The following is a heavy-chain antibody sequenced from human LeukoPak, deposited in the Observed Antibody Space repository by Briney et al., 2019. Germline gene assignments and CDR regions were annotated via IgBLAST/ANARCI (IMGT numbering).Heavy chain of an antibody. CDR3: ARDQDGVGATIDL. CDR1: GFTFSLYW. D-gene: IGHD1-26*01. J-gene: IGHJ4*02. V-gene: IGHV3-74*01. CDR2: ITSDGSST. Sequence: GGSLRLSCAASGFTFSLYWMHWVRQVPGKGRVWVSRITSDGSSTWYADSVKGRFTVSRDNARNTLSLQMNSLRAEDTALYYCARDQDGVGATIDLWGQGTLVTVSS.